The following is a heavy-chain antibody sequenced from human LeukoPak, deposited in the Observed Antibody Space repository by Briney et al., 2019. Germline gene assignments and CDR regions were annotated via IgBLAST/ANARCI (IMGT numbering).Heavy chain of an antibody. CDR1: GYTFTTHD. CDR2: MSPNSGDT. D-gene: IGHD7-27*01. J-gene: IGHJ4*02. V-gene: IGHV1-8*01. CDR3: VRPPPNWGFAY. Sequence: GASVKVSCKASGYTFTTHDINWVRQATGQGLEWLGWMSPNSGDTGYAQKFQGRVTMTSDSSISTAYMELSSLRSEDTAIYYCVRPPPNWGFAYWGQGPLVTVSS.